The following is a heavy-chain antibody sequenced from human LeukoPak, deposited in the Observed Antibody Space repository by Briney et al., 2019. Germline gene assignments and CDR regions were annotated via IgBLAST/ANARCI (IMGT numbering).Heavy chain of an antibody. J-gene: IGHJ4*02. CDR3: AKILTTAAGSAFLDF. D-gene: IGHD6-13*01. Sequence: PGGSLRLSCVASGFIFSSYSMSWVRQAPGKGLEWVSSISSSSSYIYYADSVKGRFTISRDNAKNSLYLQMNSLRAEDTAVYYCAKILTTAAGSAFLDFWGQGTLVTVSS. V-gene: IGHV3-21*04. CDR1: GFIFSSYS. CDR2: ISSSSSYI.